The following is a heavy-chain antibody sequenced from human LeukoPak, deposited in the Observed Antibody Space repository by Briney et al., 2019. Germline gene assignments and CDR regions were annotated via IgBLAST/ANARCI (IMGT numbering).Heavy chain of an antibody. D-gene: IGHD2-2*02. V-gene: IGHV1-18*01. CDR1: GYTLTSYG. J-gene: IGHJ3*02. CDR2: ISAYNGNT. CDR3: ARDWRIVVVPAAIGVTNAFDI. Sequence: GASVKVSCKASGYTLTSYGISWVRQAPGQGLEWMGWISAYNGNTNYAQKLQGRVTMTTDTSTSTAYMELRSLRSDDTAVYYCARDWRIVVVPAAIGVTNAFDIWGQGTMVTVSS.